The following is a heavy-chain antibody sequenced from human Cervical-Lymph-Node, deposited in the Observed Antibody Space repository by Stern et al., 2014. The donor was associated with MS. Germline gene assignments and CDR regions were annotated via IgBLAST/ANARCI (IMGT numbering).Heavy chain of an antibody. D-gene: IGHD3-10*01. CDR1: GGSFSSGDYF. J-gene: IGHJ5*02. Sequence: QVQLQESGPGLVKPSQTLSLTCTVSGGSFSSGDYFWSWISQHPGKDLEWIGYISDSGKTFYNPSLKSRVSMSVDTSKNQFSLRLDSVTAADTAVYFCTRGRGVLVVSWFDLWGQGILATVSS. V-gene: IGHV4-31*03. CDR3: TRGRGVLVVSWFDL. CDR2: ISDSGKT.